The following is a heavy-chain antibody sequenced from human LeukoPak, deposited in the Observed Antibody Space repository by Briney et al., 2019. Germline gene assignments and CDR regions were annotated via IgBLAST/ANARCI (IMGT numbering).Heavy chain of an antibody. D-gene: IGHD4-17*01. V-gene: IGHV1-18*01. CDR1: GYTFTSYG. CDR3: ATPNGDLNV. J-gene: IGHJ4*02. CDR2: ISAYNGNT. Sequence: GASVKVSCKASGYTFTSYGISWVRQAPGQGLEWMGWISAYNGNTNYAQKLQGRVTMTEDTSTDTAYMELSSLRSEDTAVYYCATPNGDLNVWGQGTLVTVSS.